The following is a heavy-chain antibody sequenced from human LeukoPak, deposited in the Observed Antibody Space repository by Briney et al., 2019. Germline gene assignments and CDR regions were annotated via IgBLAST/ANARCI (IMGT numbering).Heavy chain of an antibody. V-gene: IGHV1-46*01. J-gene: IGHJ4*02. Sequence: ASVKVSCKASGYTFTSYYMHWVRQAPGQGLEWMGIINPSGGSTSYAQKFQGRVTMTEDTSTDTAYMELSSLRSEDTAVYYCAAFPLHCGGDCYSSFDYWGQGTLVTVSS. CDR2: INPSGGST. D-gene: IGHD2-21*01. CDR1: GYTFTSYY. CDR3: AAFPLHCGGDCYSSFDY.